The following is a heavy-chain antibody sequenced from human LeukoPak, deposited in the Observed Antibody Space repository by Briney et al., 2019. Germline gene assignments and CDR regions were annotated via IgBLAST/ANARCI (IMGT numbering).Heavy chain of an antibody. CDR1: VFTFATYT. CDR3: ARALGYCSSASCYYFDN. Sequence: GGSLRLSCTGAVFTFATYTFNWVRQAPGKGLEWVSYISSRSSTIYYADSVKGRFTISRDNAKNSLYLQMSSLRAEDTAVYYCARALGYCSSASCYYFDNWGQGTLVTVSS. J-gene: IGHJ4*02. CDR2: ISSRSSTI. V-gene: IGHV3-48*01. D-gene: IGHD2-2*01.